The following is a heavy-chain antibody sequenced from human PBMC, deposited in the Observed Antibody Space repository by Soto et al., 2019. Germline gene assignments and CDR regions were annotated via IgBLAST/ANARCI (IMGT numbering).Heavy chain of an antibody. CDR1: GGSISSGTYF. J-gene: IGHJ4*02. CDR2: FYNSGST. CDR3: AATDHYDSSGFDY. V-gene: IGHV4-39*01. Sequence: SETLSLTCSFSGGSISSGTYFWALVRQPPGKGLEWIGTFYNSGSTHYSPSLKSRVTISVDTSKNQFSLRLNSVTAAGTAVYYCAATDHYDSSGFDYWGLGTLVTVSS. D-gene: IGHD3-22*01.